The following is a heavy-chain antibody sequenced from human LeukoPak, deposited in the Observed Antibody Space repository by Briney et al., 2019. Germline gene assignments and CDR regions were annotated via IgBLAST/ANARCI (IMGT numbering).Heavy chain of an antibody. J-gene: IGHJ4*02. Sequence: SETLSLTCTVSGGSISSSSYYWGWIRQPPGKELEWIGSTYYSGSTYYNPSLKSRVTISVDTSKNQFSLKLSSVTAADTAVYYCARGGGGWYVRYPKFDYWGQGTLVTVSS. D-gene: IGHD6-19*01. CDR2: TYYSGST. CDR3: ARGGGGWYVRYPKFDY. CDR1: GGSISSSSYY. V-gene: IGHV4-39*07.